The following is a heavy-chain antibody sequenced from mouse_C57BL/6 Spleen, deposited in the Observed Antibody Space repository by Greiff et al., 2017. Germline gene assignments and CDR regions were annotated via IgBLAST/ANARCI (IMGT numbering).Heavy chain of an antibody. V-gene: IGHV1-80*01. CDR1: GYAFSSYW. CDR3: ARWEVTGNFDY. J-gene: IGHJ2*01. D-gene: IGHD2-2*01. CDR2: IYPGDGDT. Sequence: QVHVKQSGAELVKPGASVKISCKASGYAFSSYWMNWVKQRPGKGLEWIGQIYPGDGDTNYNGKFKGKATLTADKSSSTAYMQLSSLTSEDSAVYFCARWEVTGNFDYWGQGTTLTVSS.